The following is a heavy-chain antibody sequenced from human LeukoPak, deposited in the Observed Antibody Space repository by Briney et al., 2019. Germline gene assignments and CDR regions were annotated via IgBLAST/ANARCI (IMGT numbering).Heavy chain of an antibody. CDR1: GFSFSGHW. CDR2: ISWNSGSI. D-gene: IGHD3-22*01. V-gene: IGHV3-9*01. Sequence: GGSLRLSCTASGFSFSGHWMHWVRQAPGKGLEWVSGISWNSGSIGYADSVKGRFTISGDNAKNSLYLQMNSLRAEDTALYYCAKSGGYYYDSSGYYDYWGQGTLVTVSS. J-gene: IGHJ4*02. CDR3: AKSGGYYYDSSGYYDY.